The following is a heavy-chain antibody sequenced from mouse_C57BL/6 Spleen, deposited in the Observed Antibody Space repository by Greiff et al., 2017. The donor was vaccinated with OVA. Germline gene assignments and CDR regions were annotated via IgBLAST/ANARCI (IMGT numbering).Heavy chain of an antibody. CDR1: GYAFSSSW. CDR3: ARGRNDGSLGY. D-gene: IGHD2-14*01. J-gene: IGHJ3*01. Sequence: QVQLKESGPELVKPGASVKISCKASGYAFSSSWMNWVKQRPGKGLEWIGRIYPGDGDTNYNGKFKGKATLTADKSSSTAYMQLSSLTSEDSAVYFCARGRNDGSLGYWGQGTLVTVSA. CDR2: IYPGDGDT. V-gene: IGHV1-82*01.